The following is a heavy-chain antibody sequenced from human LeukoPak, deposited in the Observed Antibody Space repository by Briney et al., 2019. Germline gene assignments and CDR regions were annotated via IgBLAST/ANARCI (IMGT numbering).Heavy chain of an antibody. D-gene: IGHD3-22*01. CDR2: IYYSGST. J-gene: IGHJ4*02. Sequence: SETLSLTCTVSGGSISSYYWSWIRQPPGKGLEWIGYIYYSGSTHYNPSLKSRVTISVDTSKNQFSLKLSSVTAADTAVYYCARVAYDSYYFDSWGQGTLVTVSS. V-gene: IGHV4-59*01. CDR3: ARVAYDSYYFDS. CDR1: GGSISSYY.